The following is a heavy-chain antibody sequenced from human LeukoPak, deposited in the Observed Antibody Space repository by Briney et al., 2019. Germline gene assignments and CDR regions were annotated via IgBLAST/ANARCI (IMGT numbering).Heavy chain of an antibody. V-gene: IGHV1-18*01. D-gene: IGHD3-3*01. CDR2: ISAYNGNT. CDR1: GYTFTSYG. J-gene: IGHJ6*03. CDR3: ARANYDFWSGYWNYYYYYMDV. Sequence: ASVKVSCKASGYTFTSYGISWVRQAPGQGLEWMGWISAYNGNTNYAQKLQGRVTMTTDTSTSTAYMELRSLRSEDTAVYYCARANYDFWSGYWNYYYYYMDVWGKGTTVTVSS.